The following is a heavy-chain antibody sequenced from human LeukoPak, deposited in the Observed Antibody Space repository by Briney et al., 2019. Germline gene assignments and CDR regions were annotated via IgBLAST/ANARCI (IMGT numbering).Heavy chain of an antibody. CDR2: IFHSGDS. D-gene: IGHD3-3*01. CDR1: AYSISSGYY. V-gene: IGHV4-38-2*02. Sequence: SETLSLTCTVSAYSISSGYYWGWIRQPPRKGLEWIGSIFHSGDSYYNPSLKSRVTISVDTSKNQFSLKLSSVTAADTAVYYCARVRDFSYYMDVWGKGTTIAVSS. CDR3: ARVRDFSYYMDV. J-gene: IGHJ6*03.